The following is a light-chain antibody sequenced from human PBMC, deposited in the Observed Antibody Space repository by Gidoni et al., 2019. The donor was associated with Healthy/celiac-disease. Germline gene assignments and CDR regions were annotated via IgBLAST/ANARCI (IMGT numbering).Light chain of an antibody. Sequence: IVLTQSPATLSLSPGERATVSCRASQSVSSYLAWYQQTPGQAPRLLIYAASNMATGIPARFSGSGSGTDFTLTISSLQPEDFAVYYCQQRSNCPPWTFGQGTKVEIK. V-gene: IGKV3-11*01. CDR1: QSVSSY. CDR3: QQRSNCPPWT. CDR2: AAS. J-gene: IGKJ1*01.